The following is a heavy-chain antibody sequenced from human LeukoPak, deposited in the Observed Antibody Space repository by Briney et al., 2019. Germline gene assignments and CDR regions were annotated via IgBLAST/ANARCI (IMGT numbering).Heavy chain of an antibody. Sequence: ASVKVSCKASGYTLTGYYMHWVRQAPGQGLEWMGWINPNSGGTNYAQKFQGRVTMTRDTSISTAYMELSRLRSDDTAVYYCARVSASFTVTTSHYYYYYMDVWGKGTTVTVSS. CDR2: INPNSGGT. V-gene: IGHV1-2*02. J-gene: IGHJ6*03. CDR3: ARVSASFTVTTSHYYYYYMDV. D-gene: IGHD4-17*01. CDR1: GYTLTGYY.